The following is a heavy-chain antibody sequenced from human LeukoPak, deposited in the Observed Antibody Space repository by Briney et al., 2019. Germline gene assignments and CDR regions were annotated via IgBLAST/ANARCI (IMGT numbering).Heavy chain of an antibody. CDR1: GYRFTSYW. Sequence: GESLKISCKGSGYRFTSYWIGWVRQMPGKGLEWMGIIYPADSDTRYSPSFQGQVTISADKSINTAYLQWNSLKASDTAMYYCARLRQKKTGQGLFDYWGQGTLVTVSS. CDR3: ARLRQKKTGQGLFDY. J-gene: IGHJ4*02. CDR2: IYPADSDT. V-gene: IGHV5-51*01.